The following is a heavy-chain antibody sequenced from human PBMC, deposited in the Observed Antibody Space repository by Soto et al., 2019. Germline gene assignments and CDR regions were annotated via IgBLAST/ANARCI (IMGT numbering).Heavy chain of an antibody. D-gene: IGHD6-13*01. CDR2: INHSGST. Sequence: SETLSLTCAVYGGSFSGYYWSWIRQPPGKGLEWIGEINHSGSTNYNPSLKSRVTISVDTSKNQFSLKLSSVTAADTAVYYCARGRVVKQQLNYYYYYYGMDVWGQGTTVTVSS. J-gene: IGHJ6*02. CDR1: GGSFSGYY. CDR3: ARGRVVKQQLNYYYYYYGMDV. V-gene: IGHV4-34*01.